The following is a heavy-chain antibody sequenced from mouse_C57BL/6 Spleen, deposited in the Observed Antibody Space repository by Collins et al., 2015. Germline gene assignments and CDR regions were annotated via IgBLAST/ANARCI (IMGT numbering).Heavy chain of an antibody. CDR1: GYAFSSSW. CDR2: IYPGDGDT. J-gene: IGHJ4*01. D-gene: IGHD1-1*01. CDR3: ARMGYYYGSSPYAMDY. Sequence: QVQLQQSGPELVKPGASVKISCKASGYAFSSSWMNWVKQRPGKGLEWIGRIYPGDGDTNYNGKFKGKATLTADKSSSTAYMQLSSLTSEDSAVYFCARMGYYYGSSPYAMDYWGQGTSVTVSS. V-gene: IGHV1-82*01.